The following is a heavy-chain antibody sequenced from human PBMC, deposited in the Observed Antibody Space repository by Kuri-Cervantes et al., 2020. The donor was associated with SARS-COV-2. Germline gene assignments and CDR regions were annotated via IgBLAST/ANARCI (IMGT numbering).Heavy chain of an antibody. V-gene: IGHV3-30*02. CDR2: IRYDGSNK. CDR3: ARVGLYSGSYLHDAFDI. D-gene: IGHD1-26*01. CDR1: GFTFSSYG. J-gene: IGHJ3*02. Sequence: GESLKISCAASGFTFSSYGMHWVRQAPGKGLEWVAFIRYDGSNKYYADSVKGRFTISRDNAKNTLYLQMNSLRAEDTAVYYCARVGLYSGSYLHDAFDIWGQGTMVTVSS.